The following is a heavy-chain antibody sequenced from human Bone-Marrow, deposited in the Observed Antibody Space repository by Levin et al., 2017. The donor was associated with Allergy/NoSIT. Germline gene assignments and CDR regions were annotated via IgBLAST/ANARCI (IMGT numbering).Heavy chain of an antibody. CDR1: GYTFTASY. Sequence: ASVKVSCKASGYTFTASYMHWVRQAPGQGLEWMGWINPKSGGTNFAQNFQARVTMIWDTSISTAYMELSSLRSDDTAVYYCAIDTYSYDSGSYFMDVWGKGTTVTVSS. CDR3: AIDTYSYDSGSYFMDV. J-gene: IGHJ6*03. V-gene: IGHV1-2*02. CDR2: INPKSGGT. D-gene: IGHD3-10*01.